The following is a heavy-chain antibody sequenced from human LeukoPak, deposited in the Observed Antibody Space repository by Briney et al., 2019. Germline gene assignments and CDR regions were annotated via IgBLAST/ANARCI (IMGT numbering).Heavy chain of an antibody. CDR2: ISYDGSNK. D-gene: IGHD6-19*01. CDR1: GFPFNSYA. J-gene: IGHJ6*02. CDR3: ASDRALQWLAPEGYGMDV. Sequence: PGGPLRLSCAPSGFPFNSYAMHWLRQAPGKGLEWVAVISYDGSNKYYADSVKGRFTISRDNSKNTLYLQMNSLRAEDTAVYYCASDRALQWLAPEGYGMDVWGQGTTVTVSS. V-gene: IGHV3-30-3*01.